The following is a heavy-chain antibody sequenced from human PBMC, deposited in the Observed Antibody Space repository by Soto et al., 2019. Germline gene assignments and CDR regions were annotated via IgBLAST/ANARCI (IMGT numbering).Heavy chain of an antibody. Sequence: HPGGSLRLSCAASGFTFSSYGIHWVRQAPGKGLEWVAVISYDGSNKYYADSVKGRFTISRDNSKNTLYLQMNSLRAEDTAVYYCAKDYSPALCGTRCYGAIDYWGQGTVVTVSS. CDR2: ISYDGSNK. J-gene: IGHJ4*02. CDR1: GFTFSSYG. CDR3: AKDYSPALCGTRCYGAIDY. V-gene: IGHV3-30*18. D-gene: IGHD2-2*01.